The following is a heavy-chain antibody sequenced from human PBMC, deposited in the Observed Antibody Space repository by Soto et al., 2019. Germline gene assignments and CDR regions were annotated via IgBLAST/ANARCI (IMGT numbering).Heavy chain of an antibody. CDR2: ISSGSSTI. CDR3: TRSAYMDV. V-gene: IGHV3-48*01. Sequence: PGGSLRLSCAASGFTFSSYSMNWVRQAPGKGLEWASYISSGSSTIYYADSVKGRFTISRDNAKNSLYLQMDSLRAEDTAVYYATRSAYMDVWGTGTTVTVSS. D-gene: IGHD2-2*01. J-gene: IGHJ6*03. CDR1: GFTFSSYS.